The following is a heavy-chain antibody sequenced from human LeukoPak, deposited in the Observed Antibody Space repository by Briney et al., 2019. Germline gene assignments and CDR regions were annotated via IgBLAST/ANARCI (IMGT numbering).Heavy chain of an antibody. CDR3: ARNAFIAAAGNGGRYFDY. Sequence: SETLSLTCTVCGGSISSSSHYWGWIRQPPGKGLEWIGSIYYSGSTSYNPSLKSRVTISVDTSKNEFSLSLSSVAAADTAVYYCARNAFIAAAGNGGRYFDYWGQGTLVTVSS. CDR1: GGSISSSSHY. J-gene: IGHJ4*02. CDR2: IYYSGST. V-gene: IGHV4-39*01. D-gene: IGHD6-13*01.